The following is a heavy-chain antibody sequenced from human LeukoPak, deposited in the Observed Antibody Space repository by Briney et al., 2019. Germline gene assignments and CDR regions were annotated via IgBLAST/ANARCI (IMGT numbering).Heavy chain of an antibody. CDR1: GFTFSSYA. D-gene: IGHD2-2*01. CDR2: ISGSGGST. CDR3: AKDRVVAVPAALLFDY. Sequence: GGSLRLSCAASGFTFSSYAMSWVRQAPGKGLEWVSAISGSGGSTYYADSVKGRFTISRDNSKNTLYLQMNSLRAEDTAVYYCAKDRVVAVPAALLFDYWGQGTLVTVSS. V-gene: IGHV3-23*01. J-gene: IGHJ4*02.